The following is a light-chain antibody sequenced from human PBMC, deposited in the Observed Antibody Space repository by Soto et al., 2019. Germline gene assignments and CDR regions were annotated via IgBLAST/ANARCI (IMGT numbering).Light chain of an antibody. J-gene: IGLJ2*01. V-gene: IGLV2-11*01. CDR1: SSDVGGYHY. CDR3: CSYAGSYTLV. Sequence: QSVLTQPRSVSESPGQSVTLSCTGTSSDVGGYHYVSWYQHHPGKAPKIIIYDVNKRPSGVPDRFSGSKSGNTASLTISGLQTEDEADYYCCSYAGSYTLVFGGGTKVTVL. CDR2: DVN.